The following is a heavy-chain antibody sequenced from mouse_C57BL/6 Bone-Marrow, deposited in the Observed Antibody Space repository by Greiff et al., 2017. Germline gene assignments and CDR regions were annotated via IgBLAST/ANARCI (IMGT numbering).Heavy chain of an antibody. CDR1: GYTFTSYW. V-gene: IGHV1-64*01. Sequence: QVQLQQSGAELARPGASVKLSCKASGYTFTSYWMHWVKQRPGQGLEWIGMIHPNSGSTNYNEKFKSKATLTVDKSSSTAYMQLSSLTSEDSAVYYCARYVGLRGAMDYWGQGTSVTVSS. CDR2: IHPNSGST. J-gene: IGHJ4*01. CDR3: ARYVGLRGAMDY. D-gene: IGHD2-4*01.